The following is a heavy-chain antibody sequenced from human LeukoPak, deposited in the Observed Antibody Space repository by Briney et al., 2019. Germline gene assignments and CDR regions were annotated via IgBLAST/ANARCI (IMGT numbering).Heavy chain of an antibody. CDR2: INPNSGGT. V-gene: IGHV1-2*02. D-gene: IGHD3-22*01. Sequence: ASVKVSCKASGYTFTGYYMHWVRQAPGQGLEWMGWINPNSGGTNYAQRFQGRVTMTRDTSISTAYMELSRLRSDDTAVYYCARSYYYDSSYYFDYWDQGTLVTVSS. CDR3: ARSYYYDSSYYFDY. CDR1: GYTFTGYY. J-gene: IGHJ4*02.